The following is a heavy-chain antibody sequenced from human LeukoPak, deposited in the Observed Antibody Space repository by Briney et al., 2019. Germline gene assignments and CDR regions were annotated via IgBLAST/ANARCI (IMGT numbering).Heavy chain of an antibody. J-gene: IGHJ3*01. Sequence: GGSLRLSCAASGFTFSSYEMNWVRQAPGKGLEWVSYISSSGSTIYYADSVKGRFTISRDNAKNSLYLQMNSLRAEDTAVYYCARDFDPVGLMVRGVILAFDFLGQGTMVTVSS. V-gene: IGHV3-48*03. CDR1: GFTFSSYE. D-gene: IGHD3-10*01. CDR3: ARDFDPVGLMVRGVILAFDF. CDR2: ISSSGSTI.